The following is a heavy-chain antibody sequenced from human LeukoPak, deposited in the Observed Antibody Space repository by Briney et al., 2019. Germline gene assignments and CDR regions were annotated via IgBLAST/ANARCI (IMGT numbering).Heavy chain of an antibody. V-gene: IGHV4-39*01. D-gene: IGHD3-22*01. CDR3: AKHSYYYDSSNSYYYFDY. CDR1: GGSISSSSYY. CDR2: IYYSGST. Sequence: PSETLSLTSTVSGGSISSSSYYWGWIRQPPGKGLEWIGNIYYSGSTYYNPSLKSRVTISVDTSKNQFSLKLSSVTAADTAVYYCAKHSYYYDSSNSYYYFDYWGQGTLVTVSS. J-gene: IGHJ4*02.